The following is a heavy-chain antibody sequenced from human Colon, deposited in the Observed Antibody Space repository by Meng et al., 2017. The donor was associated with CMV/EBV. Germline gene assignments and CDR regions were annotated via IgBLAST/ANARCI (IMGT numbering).Heavy chain of an antibody. J-gene: IGHJ4*02. CDR1: GFTFSSKG. CDR3: ASRDY. CDR2: INTDGSTT. Sequence: EVQLVEPGGGLVQPGGSLSLSCATSGFTFSSKGMHWVRQGPGKGLVWVSRINTDGSTTYYADSVKGRFTISRDNAKNTLYLQMNSLRAEDTAVYYCASRDYWGQGTLVTVSS. V-gene: IGHV3-74*01.